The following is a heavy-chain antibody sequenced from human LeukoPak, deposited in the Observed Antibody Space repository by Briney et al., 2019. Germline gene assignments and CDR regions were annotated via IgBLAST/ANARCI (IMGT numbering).Heavy chain of an antibody. V-gene: IGHV4-59*01. CDR2: IYYSGST. J-gene: IGHJ4*02. Sequence: SETLSLTCTVSGGSISSYYWSWIRQPPGKGLEWIGYIYYSGSTNYNPSLKSRVTISVDTSKNQFSLKLSSVTAADTAVYYCARAVVAATHLPTFDYWGQGTLVTVSS. CDR1: GGSISSYY. D-gene: IGHD2-15*01. CDR3: ARAVVAATHLPTFDY.